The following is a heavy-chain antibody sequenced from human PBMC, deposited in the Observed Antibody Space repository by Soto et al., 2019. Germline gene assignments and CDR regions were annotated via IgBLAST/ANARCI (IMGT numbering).Heavy chain of an antibody. V-gene: IGHV3-23*01. CDR1: GFTFSSYA. CDR3: AKEAEAWLGSEYYYYGMDV. CDR2: ISGSGGST. D-gene: IGHD6-19*01. J-gene: IGHJ6*02. Sequence: PGGSLRLSCAASGFTFSSYAMSWVRQAPGKGLEWVSAISGSGGSTYYADSVKGRFTISRDNSKNTLYLQMNSLRAEDTAVYYCAKEAEAWLGSEYYYYGMDVWGQGTTVTVSS.